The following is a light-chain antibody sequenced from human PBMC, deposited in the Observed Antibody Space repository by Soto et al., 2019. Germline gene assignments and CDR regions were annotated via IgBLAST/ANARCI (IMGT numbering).Light chain of an antibody. CDR3: QQYGSSGT. CDR1: QSVSSSY. Sequence: EIVLTQSPGTLSLSPGERATLSCRASQSVSSSYLAWYQQKPGQAPRLLIYGASSRATGIPDRFSGSGSGPDFTLTISRLEPEDFAVYYCQQYGSSGTFGQGTKLEIK. V-gene: IGKV3-20*01. CDR2: GAS. J-gene: IGKJ2*01.